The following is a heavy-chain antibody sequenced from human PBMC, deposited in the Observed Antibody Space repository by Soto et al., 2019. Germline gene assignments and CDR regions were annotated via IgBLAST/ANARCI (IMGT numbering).Heavy chain of an antibody. CDR1: GYTLTELS. D-gene: IGHD3-3*01. CDR3: ATQNYDFWSGPTRSYYYMDV. J-gene: IGHJ6*03. V-gene: IGHV1-24*01. CDR2: FDPEDGET. Sequence: ASVKVSCKVSGYTLTELSMHWVRQAPGKGLEWMGGFDPEDGETVYAQKFQGRVTMTEDTSTDTAYMELSSLRSEDTAVHYCATQNYDFWSGPTRSYYYMDVWGKGTTVTVSS.